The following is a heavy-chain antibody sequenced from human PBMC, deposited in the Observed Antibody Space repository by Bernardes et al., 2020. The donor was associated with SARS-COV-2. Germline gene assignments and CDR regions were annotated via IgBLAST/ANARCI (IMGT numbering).Heavy chain of an antibody. D-gene: IGHD6-13*01. CDR1: GFSLSTSGVG. CDR2: IYWDDDK. V-gene: IGHV2-5*02. CDR3: AHSLTVKQQPRRYYYYYYGMDV. Sequence: SGPTLVKPTQTLTLTCTFSGFSLSTSGVGVGWIRQPPGKALEWLALIYWDDDKRYSPSLKSRLTITKDTSKNQVVLTMTNMDPVDTATYYCAHSLTVKQQPRRYYYYYYGMDVWGQGTTVTVSS. J-gene: IGHJ6*02.